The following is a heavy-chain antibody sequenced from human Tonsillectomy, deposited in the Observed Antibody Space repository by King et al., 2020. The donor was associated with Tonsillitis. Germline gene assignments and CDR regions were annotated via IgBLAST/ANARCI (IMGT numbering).Heavy chain of an antibody. CDR3: TTVGSGRVY. Sequence: VQLVESGGGLVKPGGSLRLSCAASGFTFSNAWMSWVRQAPGKGLEWGGRIKSKTDGGTTDYAAPVKGRFTISRDDSKNTLYLQMNSLKTEDTAVYYCTTVGSGRVYWGQGTLVTVSS. J-gene: IGHJ4*02. CDR1: GFTFSNAW. V-gene: IGHV3-15*01. CDR2: IKSKTDGGTT. D-gene: IGHD1-26*01.